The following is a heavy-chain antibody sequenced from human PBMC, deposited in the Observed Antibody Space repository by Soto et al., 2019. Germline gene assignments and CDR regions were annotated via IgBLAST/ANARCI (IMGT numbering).Heavy chain of an antibody. V-gene: IGHV5-10-1*03. J-gene: IGHJ5*02. CDR1: GYTFTTFW. CDR2: IDPRDSYT. CDR3: ASLYCSSSTCDSWFGP. D-gene: IGHD2-2*01. Sequence: EVQLVQSGAEVKKAGESLRISCTGFGYTFTTFWISWVRQMPGRGLEWMGRIDPRDSYTKYSPSFEGHVIISVDQSTRTAYLQWGSLKASDTAMYYCASLYCSSSTCDSWFGPWGQGTLVTVSS.